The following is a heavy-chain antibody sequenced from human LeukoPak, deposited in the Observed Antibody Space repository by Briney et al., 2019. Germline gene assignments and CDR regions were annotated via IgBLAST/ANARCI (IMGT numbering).Heavy chain of an antibody. CDR3: ARDRLGEPIDY. V-gene: IGHV4-59*01. J-gene: IGHJ4*02. CDR1: GGSISNYY. Sequence: SETLSLTCTVSGGSISNYYWHWLRQPPGKGLEWVGYIYYSGSTNYNPSLKSRVTMSVDTSKNQFSLTLSSVTAADTAASYCARDRLGEPIDYWGQGTLVTVSS. CDR2: IYYSGST. D-gene: IGHD3-16*01.